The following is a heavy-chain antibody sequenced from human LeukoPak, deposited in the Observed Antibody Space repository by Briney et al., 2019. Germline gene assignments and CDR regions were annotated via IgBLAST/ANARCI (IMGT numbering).Heavy chain of an antibody. Sequence: GTSLRLSCAASGFIFTTYGFHWVRQAPGKGLEWVAVIWSDGSHKFYTDSVKGRFTISRDNSENTLYLQMSSLRVEDTAVYYCTRGQTTYYDYWGQGTLVTVSS. D-gene: IGHD1-7*01. CDR2: IWSDGSHK. CDR3: TRGQTTYYDY. J-gene: IGHJ4*02. CDR1: GFIFTTYG. V-gene: IGHV3-33*08.